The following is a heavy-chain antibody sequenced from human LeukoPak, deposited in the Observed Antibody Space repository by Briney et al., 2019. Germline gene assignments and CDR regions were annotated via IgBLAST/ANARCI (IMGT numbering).Heavy chain of an antibody. V-gene: IGHV3-48*03. CDR1: GFTFSSYE. CDR3: AREDGDYYFDY. Sequence: GGSPRLSCAASGFTFSSYEINWVRQAPGKGLEWVSYISSSGSTIYYADSVKGRFTISRDNAKNSLYLQMNSLRAEDTAVYYCAREDGDYYFDYWGQGTLVTVSS. J-gene: IGHJ4*02. D-gene: IGHD4-17*01. CDR2: ISSSGSTI.